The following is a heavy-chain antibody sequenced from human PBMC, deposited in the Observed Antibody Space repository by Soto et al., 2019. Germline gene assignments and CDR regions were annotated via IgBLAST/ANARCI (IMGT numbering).Heavy chain of an antibody. J-gene: IGHJ4*02. CDR2: TIPLLNVA. CDR1: GGTLSTST. CDR3: SRDSPIGSTYSGYDAIDS. D-gene: IGHD5-12*01. Sequence: QVQLVQSGAEVKKPGSSVKVSCKASGGTLSTSTFTWVRQAPGQGLEWMGRTIPLLNVADYAQDFQGRVTITADKSTSTAYMELTSLTSKDTAVYYCSRDSPIGSTYSGYDAIDSWGQGTLVTVSS. V-gene: IGHV1-69*08.